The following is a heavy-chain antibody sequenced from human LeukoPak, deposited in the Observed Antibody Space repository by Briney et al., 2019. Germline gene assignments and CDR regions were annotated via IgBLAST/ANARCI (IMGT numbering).Heavy chain of an antibody. CDR1: GYTLTELS. CDR2: MNPNSGNT. Sequence: ASVKVSCKVSGYTLTELSMHWVRQAPGKGLEWMGWMNPNSGNTGYAQKFQGRVTITRNTSISTAYMELSSLRSEDTAVYYCARGVCSSTSCYIDAFDIWGQGTMVTVSS. D-gene: IGHD2-2*02. CDR3: ARGVCSSTSCYIDAFDI. J-gene: IGHJ3*02. V-gene: IGHV1-8*03.